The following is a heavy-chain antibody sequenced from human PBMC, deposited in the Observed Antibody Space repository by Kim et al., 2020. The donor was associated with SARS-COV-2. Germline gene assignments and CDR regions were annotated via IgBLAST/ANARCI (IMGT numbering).Heavy chain of an antibody. CDR3: ARDVNGDYVYDY. D-gene: IGHD4-17*01. V-gene: IGHV4-31*03. Sequence: SETLSLTCTVSGGSISSGGYYWSWIRQHPGKGLEWIGYIYYSGSTYYNPSLKSRVTISVDTSKNQFSLKLSSVTAADTAVYYCARDVNGDYVYDYWGQGTLVTVSS. J-gene: IGHJ4*02. CDR2: IYYSGST. CDR1: GGSISSGGYY.